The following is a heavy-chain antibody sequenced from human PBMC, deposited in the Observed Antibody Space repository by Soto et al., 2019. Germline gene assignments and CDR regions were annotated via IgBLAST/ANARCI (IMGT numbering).Heavy chain of an antibody. D-gene: IGHD5-18*01. CDR3: ARVHQSGSRGIQLWWRPLNYAKVPIDRFDP. Sequence: PGGSLRLSCAASGFTVSSNYMSWVRQAPGKGLEWVSVIYSGGSTYYADSVKGRFTISRDNSKNTLYLQMSSLRSEDTAVYYCARVHQSGSRGIQLWWRPLNYAKVPIDRFDPWGQGTLVTVSS. V-gene: IGHV3-53*05. CDR1: GFTVSSNY. CDR2: IYSGGST. J-gene: IGHJ5*02.